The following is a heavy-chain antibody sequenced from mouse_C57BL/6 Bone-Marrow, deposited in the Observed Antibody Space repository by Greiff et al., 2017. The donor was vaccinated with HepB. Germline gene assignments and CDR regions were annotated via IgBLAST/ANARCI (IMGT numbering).Heavy chain of an antibody. CDR3: ARRRVTTGAYAMDY. V-gene: IGHV2-2*01. D-gene: IGHD2-2*01. CDR1: GFSLTSYG. CDR2: IWSGGST. Sequence: QVQLKQSGPGLVQPSQSLSITCTVSGFSLTSYGVHWVRQSPGKGLEWLGVIWSGGSTDYNAAFISRLSISKDNSKSQVFFKINSLQADDTAIYYCARRRVTTGAYAMDYWGQGTSVTVSS. J-gene: IGHJ4*01.